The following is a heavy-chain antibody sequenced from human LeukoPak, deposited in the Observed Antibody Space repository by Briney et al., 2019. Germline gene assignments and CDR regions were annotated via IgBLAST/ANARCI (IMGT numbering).Heavy chain of an antibody. CDR1: GYTFTYYT. D-gene: IGHD5-18*01. CDR2: INACNGNT. V-gene: IGHV1-3*01. J-gene: IGHJ4*02. Sequence: ASGKPSCKGSGYTFTYYTIDWVRHGPGQRQEWMGGINACNGNTKNSQKVQGSVTLTRDTSASTVYMELSRLRSEDTAVYYCARGLWSRRDIAYYLAYWGQGTLVTVSS. CDR3: ARGLWSRRDIAYYLAY.